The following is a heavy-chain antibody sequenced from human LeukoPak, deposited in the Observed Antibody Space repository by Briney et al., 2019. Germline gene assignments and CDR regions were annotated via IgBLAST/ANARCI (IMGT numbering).Heavy chain of an antibody. V-gene: IGHV3-15*01. Sequence: GGSLRLSCAASGFTFTNAWMTWVRQAPGKGLEWVGHIKSKTDGGTTDYTAPVKGRSTISRDDSKNTLYLQMNSLKTEDTAVYYCATEHGSGSSDFDYWGQGTLVTVSS. CDR3: ATEHGSGSSDFDY. J-gene: IGHJ4*02. CDR2: IKSKTDGGTT. D-gene: IGHD2-15*01. CDR1: GFTFTNAW.